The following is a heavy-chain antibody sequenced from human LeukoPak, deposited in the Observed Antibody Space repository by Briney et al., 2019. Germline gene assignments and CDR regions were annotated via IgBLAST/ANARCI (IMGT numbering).Heavy chain of an antibody. Sequence: PSESLSLTCAVYGGSFSGYYWSWIRQPPGKGLEWIGEINHSGNTFYNPSLKNGVTMSVDTSKNQSSLKRNSLTAVDTPVDSCGVGMRDGYNYRPVDYWDQGTLVTVPS. CDR1: GGSFSGYY. J-gene: IGHJ4*02. V-gene: IGHV4-34*01. CDR2: INHSGNT. D-gene: IGHD5-24*01. CDR3: GVGMRDGYNYRPVDY.